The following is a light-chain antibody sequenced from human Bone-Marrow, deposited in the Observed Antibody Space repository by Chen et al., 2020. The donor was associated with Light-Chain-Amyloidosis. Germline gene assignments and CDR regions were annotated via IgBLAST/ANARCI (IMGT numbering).Light chain of an antibody. CDR2: DVN. CDR1: SSDVGGYES. CDR3: CSYAGSSPYV. Sequence: QSALTQPRSVSGSPGQSVTLSCTGTSSDVGGYESVSWYQQHPGKAPKFLIYDVNKRPSGVPDRFSGSKAGNSASLTISGLQTEDEADDFCCSYAGSSPYVFGTGTTVTVL. J-gene: IGLJ1*01. V-gene: IGLV2-11*01.